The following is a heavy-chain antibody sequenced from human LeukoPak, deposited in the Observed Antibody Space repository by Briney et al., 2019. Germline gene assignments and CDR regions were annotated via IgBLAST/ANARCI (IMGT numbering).Heavy chain of an antibody. V-gene: IGHV3-21*01. D-gene: IGHD2-15*01. CDR3: ARDDAGYCSGGSCYHLDY. J-gene: IGHJ4*02. CDR1: GFTFSSYS. CDR2: ISDNSYWI. Sequence: PGGSLRLSCAASGFTFSSYSMSWVRQAPGKGLEWVSSISDNSYWIYYADSVKGRFTISRDNSKNTLYLQMNSLRAEDTAVYYCARDDAGYCSGGSCYHLDYWGQGTLVTVSS.